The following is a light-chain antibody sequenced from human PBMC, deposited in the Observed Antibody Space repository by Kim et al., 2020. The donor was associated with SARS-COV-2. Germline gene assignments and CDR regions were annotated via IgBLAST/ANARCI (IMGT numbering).Light chain of an antibody. CDR3: QQYGSSPPNT. Sequence: SRGERATLSCRASQSVSSSYLAWYQQKPGQAPRLLSYSASSRATGIPDRFSGSGSGTDFTLTISRLEPEDFAVYYCQQYGSSPPNTFGQGTKLEI. CDR2: SAS. V-gene: IGKV3-20*01. J-gene: IGKJ2*01. CDR1: QSVSSSY.